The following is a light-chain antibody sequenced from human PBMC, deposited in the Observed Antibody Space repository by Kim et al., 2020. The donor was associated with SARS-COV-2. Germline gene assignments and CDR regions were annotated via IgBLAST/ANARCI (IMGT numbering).Light chain of an antibody. CDR2: TTN. Sequence: GQRVTISCSGDFSNLGANIVNWYQPFPGTAPKLLIHTTNQRRSGVPDRFSGSGSGTSASLAISGLQSEDEADYYCAAWDDSLDGWVFGGGTQLTVL. CDR3: AAWDDSLDGWV. J-gene: IGLJ3*02. CDR1: FSNLGANI. V-gene: IGLV1-44*01.